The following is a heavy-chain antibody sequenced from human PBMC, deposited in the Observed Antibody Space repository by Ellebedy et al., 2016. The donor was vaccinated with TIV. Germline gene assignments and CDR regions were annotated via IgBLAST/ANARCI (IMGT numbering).Heavy chain of an antibody. J-gene: IGHJ4*02. CDR2: ISYDGSNK. V-gene: IGHV3-30-3*01. CDR1: GFTFSSYA. CDR3: ARLGCSGGSCYFDY. Sequence: GESLKISXAAPGFTFSSYAMHWVRQAPGKGLEWVAVISYDGSNKYYADSVKGRFTISRDNSKNTLYLQMNSLRAEDTAVYYCARLGCSGGSCYFDYWGQGTLVTVSS. D-gene: IGHD2-15*01.